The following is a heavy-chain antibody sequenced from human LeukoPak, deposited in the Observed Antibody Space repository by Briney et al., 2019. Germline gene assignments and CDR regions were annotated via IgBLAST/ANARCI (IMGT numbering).Heavy chain of an antibody. J-gene: IGHJ4*02. D-gene: IGHD3-16*02. CDR2: INHSGST. CDR3: ARAPPRGYDYVWGSYRWYYFDY. Sequence: SETLSPTCAVYGGSFSGYHWSWIRQPPGKGLEWIGEINHSGSTNYNPSLKSRVTISVDTSKNQFSLKLSSVTAADTAVYYCARAPPRGYDYVWGSYRWYYFDYWGQGTLVTVSS. CDR1: GGSFSGYH. V-gene: IGHV4-34*01.